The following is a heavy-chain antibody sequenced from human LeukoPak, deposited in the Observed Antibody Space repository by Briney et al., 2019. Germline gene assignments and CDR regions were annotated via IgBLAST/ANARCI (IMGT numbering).Heavy chain of an antibody. CDR3: AKGSSSWYAYYFDY. V-gene: IGHV3-23*01. Sequence: PGGSLRLSCAASGFTFSSYAMSWVRQAPGKGREGVSAISGSGGSTYYADSVKGRFTISRDNSKNTLYLQMNSLRAEDTAVYYCAKGSSSWYAYYFDYWGQGTLVTVSS. CDR1: GFTFSSYA. D-gene: IGHD6-13*01. CDR2: ISGSGGST. J-gene: IGHJ4*02.